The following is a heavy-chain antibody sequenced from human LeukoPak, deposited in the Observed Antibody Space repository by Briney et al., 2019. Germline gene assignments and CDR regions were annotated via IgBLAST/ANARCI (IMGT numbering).Heavy chain of an antibody. CDR1: GGSISSYY. D-gene: IGHD3-22*01. CDR3: ARDSYYDSSGSYAFDI. V-gene: IGHV4-59*01. CDR2: IFYSGST. J-gene: IGHJ3*02. Sequence: PSETLSLTCTVSGGSISSYYWSWIRQPPGEGLEWFGYIFYSGSTNYNPSLKSRVTISVDTSKNQFSLKLSSVTAADTAVYYCARDSYYDSSGSYAFDIWVQGTMVTVSS.